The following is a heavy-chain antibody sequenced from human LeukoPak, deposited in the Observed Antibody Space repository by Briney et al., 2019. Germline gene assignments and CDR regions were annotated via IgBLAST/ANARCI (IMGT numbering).Heavy chain of an antibody. D-gene: IGHD3-22*01. CDR3: ARHRKQSGRYYYDSSGFDAFDI. J-gene: IGHJ3*02. CDR2: IYYSGST. V-gene: IGHV4-39*01. Sequence: KASETLSLTCTVSGGSISSSRYYWGWIRQPPGKGLEWIGSIYYSGSTYYNPSLKSLVTISVDTSKNQLSLELSSVTAADTAVYYCARHRKQSGRYYYDSSGFDAFDIWGQGTMVTVSS. CDR1: GGSISSSRYY.